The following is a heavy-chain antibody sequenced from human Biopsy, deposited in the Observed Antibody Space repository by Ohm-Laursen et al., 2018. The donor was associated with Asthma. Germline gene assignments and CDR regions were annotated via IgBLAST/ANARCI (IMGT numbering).Heavy chain of an antibody. CDR1: GYTFTTYG. D-gene: IGHD3-9*01. V-gene: IGHV1-18*01. Sequence: ASVKVSCKASGYTFTTYGISWLRQAPGQGLEWTGWISTYNGNTKYGRKVQGRVTMTTDTATSTAYIYLRSLRSDDTAVYYCARDQGSALSGAGMDVWGQGTTVTVSS. CDR3: ARDQGSALSGAGMDV. J-gene: IGHJ6*02. CDR2: ISTYNGNT.